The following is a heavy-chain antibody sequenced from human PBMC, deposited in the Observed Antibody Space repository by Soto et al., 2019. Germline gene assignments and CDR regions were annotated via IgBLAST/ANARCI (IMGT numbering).Heavy chain of an antibody. Sequence: PGESLKISCKASGYSFSSYCIGWVRQIPWKGLEWMGIIFPDDSETRYSPSFQGKVSISVDKSITTACLKWSSLKASDTAMYYCARRLYDTSGYRYFDLWGQGTMATVYS. D-gene: IGHD3-22*01. CDR1: GYSFSSYC. J-gene: IGHJ4*02. CDR3: ARRLYDTSGYRYFDL. CDR2: IFPDDSET. V-gene: IGHV5-51*01.